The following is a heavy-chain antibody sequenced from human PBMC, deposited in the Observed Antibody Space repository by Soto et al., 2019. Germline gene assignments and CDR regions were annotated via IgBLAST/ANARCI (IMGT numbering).Heavy chain of an antibody. D-gene: IGHD3-16*01. V-gene: IGHV1-69*02. J-gene: IGHJ6*02. CDR1: GGTFSSYT. CDR2: IIPILGIA. Sequence: QVQLVQSGAEVKKPGSSVKVSCKASGGTFSSYTISWVRQAPGQGLEWMGRIIPILGIANYAQKFQGRVTITADKXRSTAYMELSSLRSEETAVYYCALGGRYYYYGMDVWGQGTTVTVSS. CDR3: ALGGRYYYYGMDV.